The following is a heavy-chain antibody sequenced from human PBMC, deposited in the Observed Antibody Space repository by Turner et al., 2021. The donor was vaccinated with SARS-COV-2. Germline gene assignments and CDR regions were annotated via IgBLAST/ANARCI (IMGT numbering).Heavy chain of an antibody. CDR2: IYKNGSI. J-gene: IGHJ6*02. D-gene: IGHD1-1*01. Sequence: QVQLQESGPGLVRPSETLSLTCTVSGDSISSKSCGWIRQPPGRGLEWNGYIYKNGSIDYNTTHRKRGTISVDATKNHHSLNMISMATADAAVYYCGRHRGSTGSYDHGMNVWGQGTTVIVSS. CDR3: GRHRGSTGSYDHGMNV. CDR1: GDSISSKS. V-gene: IGHV4-59*08.